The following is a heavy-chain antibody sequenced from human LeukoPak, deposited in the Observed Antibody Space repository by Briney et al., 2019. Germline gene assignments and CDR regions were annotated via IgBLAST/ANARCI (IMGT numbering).Heavy chain of an antibody. CDR3: ARVGYINSWYSSPPFDY. CDR2: IYSGSGT. D-gene: IGHD6-13*01. CDR1: GFTVSTNY. V-gene: IGHV3-66*01. J-gene: IGHJ4*02. Sequence: GGSLRLSCVVSGFTVSTNYMTWVRQAPGKGLEWVSLIYSGSGTSYADSVKGRFTISRDISKNTLFLQMNSLRAEDTAVYFCARVGYINSWYSSPPFDYWGQGTLVTVSS.